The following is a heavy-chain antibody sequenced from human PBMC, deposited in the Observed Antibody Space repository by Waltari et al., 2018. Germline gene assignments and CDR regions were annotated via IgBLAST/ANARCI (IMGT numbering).Heavy chain of an antibody. CDR2: ISYDGSNK. D-gene: IGHD6-13*01. CDR3: ASGIAAADHFDY. V-gene: IGHV3-30*04. J-gene: IGHJ4*02. Sequence: QVQLVESGGGVVQPGRSLRLPCAASGFTFSRYAMHWVRQAPGKGLEWVAVISYDGSNKYYADSVKGRFTISRDNSKNTLYLQMNSLRAEDTAVYYCASGIAAADHFDYWGQGTLVTVSS. CDR1: GFTFSRYA.